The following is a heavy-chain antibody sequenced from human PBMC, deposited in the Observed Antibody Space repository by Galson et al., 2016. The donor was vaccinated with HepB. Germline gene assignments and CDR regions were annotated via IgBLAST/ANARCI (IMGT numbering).Heavy chain of an antibody. CDR2: ISWNSNSV. CDR3: AKSLSSGWLSDLDF. CDR1: GFTFDDYA. V-gene: IGHV3-9*03. Sequence: SLRLSCAASGFTFDDYAMQWVRQTPGKGLEWVSGISWNSNSVGYADSVKGRFTISRDNAKNSVYLQMNSLRLGDMALYYCAKSLSSGWLSDLDFWGQGTLVTVSS. J-gene: IGHJ4*02. D-gene: IGHD6-19*01.